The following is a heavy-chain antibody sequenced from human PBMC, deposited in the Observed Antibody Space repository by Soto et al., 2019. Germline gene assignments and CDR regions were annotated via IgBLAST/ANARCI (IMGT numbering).Heavy chain of an antibody. Sequence: GALRLSCXASGFTFSSYSMNWVRQAPGKGLEWVSYISSSSSTIYYADSVKGRFTISRDNAKNSLYLQMNSLRDEDTAVYYCARVYCYDSSHFDYWGQGTLVTVSS. CDR1: GFTFSSYS. CDR2: ISSSSSTI. V-gene: IGHV3-48*02. J-gene: IGHJ4*02. D-gene: IGHD3-22*01. CDR3: ARVYCYDSSHFDY.